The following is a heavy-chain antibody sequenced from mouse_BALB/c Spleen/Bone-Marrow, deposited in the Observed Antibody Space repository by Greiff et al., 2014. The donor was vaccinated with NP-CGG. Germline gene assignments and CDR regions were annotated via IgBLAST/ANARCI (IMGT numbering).Heavy chain of an antibody. CDR3: ARSGTDYAMDY. J-gene: IGHJ4*01. CDR1: GFSLTSYG. D-gene: IGHD4-1*01. CDR2: IWSDGST. Sequence: QVQLQQSGPDLVAPSQSLSLTCTVSGFSLTSYGLHWVRQPPGKGLEWLGVIWSDGSTTYNSTLKSRLSISKDNSKRQVLLKMNSLQTDATAMYYCARSGTDYAMDYGGQGTSVTVPS. V-gene: IGHV2-6-2*01.